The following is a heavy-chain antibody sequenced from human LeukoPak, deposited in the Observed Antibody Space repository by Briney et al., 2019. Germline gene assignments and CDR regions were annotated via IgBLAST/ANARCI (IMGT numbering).Heavy chain of an antibody. J-gene: IGHJ5*02. D-gene: IGHD2-2*01. CDR2: IYYSGST. V-gene: IGHV4-39*01. Sequence: SETLSLTCTVSGGSISSSSYYWGWIRQPPGKGLEWIGSIYYSGSTYYNPSLKSRVTISVDTSKNQFSLKLSSVTAVFTAEYYCARPLIVVVPAATSWFDPSRQRTLVTVSS. CDR3: ARPLIVVVPAATSWFDP. CDR1: GGSISSSSYY.